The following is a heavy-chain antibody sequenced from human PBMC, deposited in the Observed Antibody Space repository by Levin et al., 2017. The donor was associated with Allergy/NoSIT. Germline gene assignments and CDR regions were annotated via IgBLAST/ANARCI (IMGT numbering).Heavy chain of an antibody. Sequence: SSETLSLTCTVSGGSISSYYWSWIRQPPGKGLEWIGYIYYSGSTNYNPSLKSRFTISVDTSKNQFSLKLSSVTAADTAVYYCARHATYYDFWSGAPRSPLYGMDVWGQGTTVTVSS. CDR1: GGSISSYY. J-gene: IGHJ6*02. CDR3: ARHATYYDFWSGAPRSPLYGMDV. V-gene: IGHV4-59*08. CDR2: IYYSGST. D-gene: IGHD3-3*01.